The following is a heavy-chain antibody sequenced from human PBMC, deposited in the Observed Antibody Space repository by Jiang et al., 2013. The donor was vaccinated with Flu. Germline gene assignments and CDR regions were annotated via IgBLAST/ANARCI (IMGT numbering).Heavy chain of an antibody. D-gene: IGHD6-6*01. V-gene: IGHV3-23*01. CDR1: GFTFSSFS. Sequence: VQLLESGGGLVQSGGSLRLSCAASGFTFSSFSMGWVRQAPGKGLEWVSTITAGGATTYYADSVKGRFTVSRDNSKNTLYLHMDSLRPEDTAVYFCAKQRVSYSSPSFGSWGQGTLVTVSS. J-gene: IGHJ4*02. CDR3: AKQRVSYSSPSFGS. CDR2: ITAGGATT.